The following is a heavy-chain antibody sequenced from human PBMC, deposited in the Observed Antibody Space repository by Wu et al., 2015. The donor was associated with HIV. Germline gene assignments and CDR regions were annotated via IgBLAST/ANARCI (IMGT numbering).Heavy chain of an antibody. D-gene: IGHD2-21*01. CDR1: GGTFSGYA. CDR3: ARDLLWGXDF. J-gene: IGHJ4*02. V-gene: IGHV1-69*12. CDR2: IIPISGTA. Sequence: QVQLVQSGAEVKKPGSSVNVSCQAFGGTFSGYAVNWVRQAPGQGLEWMGGIIPISGTADYAQKFQGRITITADESTRTTYMHLSSLRSEDTAVYFCARDLLWGXDFWGQGTLLTVSS.